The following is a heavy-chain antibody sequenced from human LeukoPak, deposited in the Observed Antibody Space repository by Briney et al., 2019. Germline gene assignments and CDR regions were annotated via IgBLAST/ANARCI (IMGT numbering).Heavy chain of an antibody. CDR1: GFTFSSYG. J-gene: IGHJ4*02. CDR3: ARDWVATITWIDY. Sequence: GRSLRLSCAASGFTFSSYGMHWVRQAPGKGLEWVAVIWYDGSNKYYADSMKGRFTISRDNSKNTLYLQMNSLRAEDTAVYYCARDWVATITWIDYWGQGTLVTVSS. V-gene: IGHV3-33*01. CDR2: IWYDGSNK. D-gene: IGHD5-12*01.